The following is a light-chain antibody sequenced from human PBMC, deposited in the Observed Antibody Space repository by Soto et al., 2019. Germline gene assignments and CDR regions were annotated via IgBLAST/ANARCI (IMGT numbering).Light chain of an antibody. CDR1: RTDVGGYNF. CDR2: EVN. CDR3: NSYAGSNNYV. V-gene: IGLV2-8*01. Sequence: QSALTQPPSASGSPEHAVTISCTGTRTDVGGYNFVSWYQHHPGKAPKLIIYEVNKRPSGVPDRFSGSKSGNTASLTVSGLQAEDEADYYCNSYAGSNNYVFGTGTKLTVL. J-gene: IGLJ1*01.